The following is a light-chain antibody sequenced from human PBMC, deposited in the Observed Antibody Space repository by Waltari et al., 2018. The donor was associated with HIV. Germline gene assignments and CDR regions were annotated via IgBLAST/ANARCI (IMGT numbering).Light chain of an antibody. CDR1: QTVLYSSDNRDY. CDR2: WAS. V-gene: IGKV4-1*01. Sequence: DIVLTQSPDSMAVSLGGRATVNCTSSQTVLYSSDNRDYLAWYQVRPGQPPQLLIYWASTRQSGVPDRFSGSGSGTHFTLTISGLQAEDVAIYYCQQYYTTPQSFGQGTRLEI. J-gene: IGKJ2*03. CDR3: QQYYTTPQS.